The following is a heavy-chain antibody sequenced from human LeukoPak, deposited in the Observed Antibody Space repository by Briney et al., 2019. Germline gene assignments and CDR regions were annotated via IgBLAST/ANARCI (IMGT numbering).Heavy chain of an antibody. CDR2: ISTYNGDT. CDR3: AREWWGYDVLTGDNWFDP. CDR1: GYTFTNYG. J-gene: IGHJ5*02. Sequence: GASVKVSCKAPGYTFTNYGISWVRQAPGQGLEWMGWISTYNGDTNYAQKFQGRVTMTTDTSTNTAYIELRSLTSDDTAAYYCAREWWGYDVLTGDNWFDPWGQGTLVIVSS. D-gene: IGHD3-9*01. V-gene: IGHV1-18*01.